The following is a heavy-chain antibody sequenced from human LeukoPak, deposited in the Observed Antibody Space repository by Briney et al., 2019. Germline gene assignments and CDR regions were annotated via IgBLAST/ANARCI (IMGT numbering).Heavy chain of an antibody. J-gene: IGHJ4*02. CDR3: PRSFRGYDFYYLDY. CDR2: ISGSGGST. CDR1: GFTFSSYA. D-gene: IGHD5-12*01. Sequence: RGSLRLSCAASGFTFSSYAMNWVRQAPGKGLEWVSSISGSGGSTFYTDSVKGRFTISRDNSKNTLYLQMNSLRADDTAVYYWPRSFRGYDFYYLDYWGQGILVTVSS. V-gene: IGHV3-23*01.